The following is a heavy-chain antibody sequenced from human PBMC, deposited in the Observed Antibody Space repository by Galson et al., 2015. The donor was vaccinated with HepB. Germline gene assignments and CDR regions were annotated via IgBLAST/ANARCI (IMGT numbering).Heavy chain of an antibody. CDR3: ARDRVLRYFDWLLPYYYYYGMDV. CDR1: GFTFSSYA. J-gene: IGHJ6*02. D-gene: IGHD3-9*01. Sequence: SLRLSCAASGFTFSSYAMHWVRQAPGKGLEYVSAISSNGGSTYYADSVKGRVTMTTDTSTSTAYMELRSLRSDDTAVYYCARDRVLRYFDWLLPYYYYYGMDVWGQGTTVTVSS. CDR2: ISSNGGST. V-gene: IGHV3-64*04.